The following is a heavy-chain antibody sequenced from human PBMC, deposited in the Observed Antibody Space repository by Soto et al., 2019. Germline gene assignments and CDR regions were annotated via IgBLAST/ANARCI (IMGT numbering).Heavy chain of an antibody. J-gene: IGHJ5*02. D-gene: IGHD3-10*01. Sequence: QVELQQWGAGLLKPSVTLSLTCGVYGGSFRNSYWIWGRHLPGKGLAWIGEVNHSGECTYNPSLQSRITISLDTSNLQFSLEITSVTAADTAMDVCTPAERFPRSWFDPWGQGTQVTVSS. CDR2: VNHSGEC. CDR1: GGSFRNSY. CDR3: TPAERFPRSWFDP. V-gene: IGHV4-34*02.